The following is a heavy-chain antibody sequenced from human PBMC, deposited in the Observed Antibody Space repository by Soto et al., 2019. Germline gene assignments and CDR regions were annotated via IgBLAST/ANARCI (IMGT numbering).Heavy chain of an antibody. CDR1: YGSISTYY. V-gene: IGHV4-59*01. J-gene: IGHJ4*02. Sequence: SDTLSVTWPVSYGSISTYYWSWIRQPPGKGLEWIWYIYYSGSTNYNPSLKNRVTISVDTSENQFSPKLSSVTAADTAVYYCARDAYSGYDKGYFEYWGQGTPVTVSS. D-gene: IGHD5-12*01. CDR3: ARDAYSGYDKGYFEY. CDR2: IYYSGST.